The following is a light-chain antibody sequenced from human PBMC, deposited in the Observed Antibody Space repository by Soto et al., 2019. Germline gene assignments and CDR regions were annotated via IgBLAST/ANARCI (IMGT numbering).Light chain of an antibody. J-gene: IGLJ1*01. CDR1: GSDVGSYKY. Sequence: QSALTQAAAVSGSPGQSITISCTGTGSDVGSYKYVSWYQQHPGKAPKLIIFEVSNRPSGVSDRFSGSKSGNTASLTISGLQAEDEADYYCSSYTSISSLGVFGTGTKVTVL. CDR3: SSYTSISSLGV. V-gene: IGLV2-14*01. CDR2: EVS.